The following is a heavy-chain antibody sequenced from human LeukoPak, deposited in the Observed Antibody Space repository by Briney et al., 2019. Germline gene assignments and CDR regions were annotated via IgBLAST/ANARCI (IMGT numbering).Heavy chain of an antibody. CDR2: ISAYNGNT. CDR1: GYTFTSYG. Sequence: ASVKVSCKASGYTFTSYGISWVRQAPGQGLEWMGWISAYNGNTNYAQKLQGRVTMTTDTSTSTAYMELRSLRSDDTAVYYCAGRRTSHYYDSSGYYDFDYWGQGTLVTVSS. D-gene: IGHD3-22*01. J-gene: IGHJ4*02. V-gene: IGHV1-18*01. CDR3: AGRRTSHYYDSSGYYDFDY.